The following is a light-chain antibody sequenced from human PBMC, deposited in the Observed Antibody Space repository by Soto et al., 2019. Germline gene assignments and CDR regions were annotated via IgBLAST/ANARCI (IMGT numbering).Light chain of an antibody. Sequence: DIQMTQSPSTLSASLGDRATITCRASQSISSWLAWYRQEPGKAPKLLIYKASTLKSGVPSRFSGSGSGTEFTLTISSLQPDDFATYYCQHYNSYSEALGQGTKGDIK. CDR2: KAS. J-gene: IGKJ1*01. V-gene: IGKV1-5*03. CDR1: QSISSW. CDR3: QHYNSYSEA.